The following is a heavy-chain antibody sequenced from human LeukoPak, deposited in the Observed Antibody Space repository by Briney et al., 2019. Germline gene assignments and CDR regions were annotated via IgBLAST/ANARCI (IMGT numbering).Heavy chain of an antibody. CDR2: ISGSGGST. CDR1: GFTFSTYW. D-gene: IGHD3-10*01. J-gene: IGHJ5*02. V-gene: IGHV3-23*01. CDR3: AKEGSRYGSGSYYKRNWFDP. Sequence: GGSLRLSCAASGFTFSTYWMSWVRQAPGKGLEWVSAISGSGGSTYYADSVKGRFTISRDNSKNTLYLQMNSLRAEDTAVYYCAKEGSRYGSGSYYKRNWFDPWGQGTLVTVSS.